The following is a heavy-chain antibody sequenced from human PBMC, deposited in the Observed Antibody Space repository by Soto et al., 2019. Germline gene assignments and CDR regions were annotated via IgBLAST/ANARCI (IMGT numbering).Heavy chain of an antibody. CDR1: GFTFTHSA. CDR2: IVVGSGNT. CDR3: AKGGRQWLVTSDFNY. Sequence: SVKVSCKASGFTFTHSAMQWVRQARGQSLEWIGWIVVGSGNTNYAPKFQERVTITWDMSTFTAYMEPSSLRSEDTAVYYCAKGGRQWLVTSDFNYWGQGALVTVSS. J-gene: IGHJ4*02. D-gene: IGHD6-19*01. V-gene: IGHV1-58*02.